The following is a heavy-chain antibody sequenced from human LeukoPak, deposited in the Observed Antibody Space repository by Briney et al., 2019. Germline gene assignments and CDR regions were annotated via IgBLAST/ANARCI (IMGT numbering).Heavy chain of an antibody. CDR2: ISASGGGT. CDR1: GLTFSTFA. Sequence: GGSLRLSCAASGLTFSTFAMTWVRQAPRKGLEWVSGISASGGGTYYADSVKGRFTISRDNSKNTVYLQMNSLRADDTAIYYCSKRLLEGARYYFYYWGQVTLVTVSS. J-gene: IGHJ4*02. D-gene: IGHD2-15*01. V-gene: IGHV3-23*01. CDR3: SKRLLEGARYYFYY.